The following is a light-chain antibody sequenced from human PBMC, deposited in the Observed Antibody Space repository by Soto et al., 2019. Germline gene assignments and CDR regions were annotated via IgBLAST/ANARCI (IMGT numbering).Light chain of an antibody. CDR2: LGS. CDR3: MQALQAPT. Sequence: DMVMSQSPLSLPFTPAEPASISCRSSQSLLHSNGYNYLDWYLQKPGQSPQLLIYLGSNRASGVPDRFSGSGSGTDFTLKISRVEAEDVGVYYCMQALQAPTFGQGTKVDIK. V-gene: IGKV2-28*01. J-gene: IGKJ1*01. CDR1: QSLLHSNGYNY.